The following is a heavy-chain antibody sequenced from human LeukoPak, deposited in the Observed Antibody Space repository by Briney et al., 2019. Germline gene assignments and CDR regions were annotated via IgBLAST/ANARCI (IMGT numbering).Heavy chain of an antibody. J-gene: IGHJ6*02. CDR3: ARDDSGYDDPYYGMDV. Sequence: ASVKVSCKASGYTFTSYYMHWVRQGPGQGLEWMGIINPSGGSTSYAQKFQGRVTMTRDTSTNTVYMELSSLRSEDTAVYYCARDDSGYDDPYYGMDVWGQGTTVTVSS. D-gene: IGHD5-12*01. CDR1: GYTFTSYY. V-gene: IGHV1-46*01. CDR2: INPSGGST.